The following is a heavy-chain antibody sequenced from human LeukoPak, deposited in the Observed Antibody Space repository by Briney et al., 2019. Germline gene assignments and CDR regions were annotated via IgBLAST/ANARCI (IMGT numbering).Heavy chain of an antibody. D-gene: IGHD2-21*01. J-gene: IGHJ4*02. CDR3: GPLIGGY. CDR2: IRYDDSDK. CDR1: GFSFSTSG. Sequence: PGGSLRLSCAASGFSFSTSGMHWVRQAPGKGLEWVAFIRYDDSDKYYADSVRGRFTISRDNPKNTLYLQMHSLRPEDTAVYYCGPLIGGYWGQGARVTVSS. V-gene: IGHV3-30*02.